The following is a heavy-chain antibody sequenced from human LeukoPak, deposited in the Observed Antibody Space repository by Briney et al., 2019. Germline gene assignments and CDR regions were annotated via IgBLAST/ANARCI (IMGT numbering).Heavy chain of an antibody. CDR2: ISYDGSNK. D-gene: IGHD5-24*01. J-gene: IGHJ4*02. CDR3: AKAPERWLQLEGY. Sequence: GGSLRLSCAASGFTFSSYGMHWVRQAPGKGLEWVAVISYDGSNKYCADSAKGRFTISRDNSKNTLYLQMNSLRAEDTAVYYCAKAPERWLQLEGYWGQGTLVTVSS. CDR1: GFTFSSYG. V-gene: IGHV3-30*18.